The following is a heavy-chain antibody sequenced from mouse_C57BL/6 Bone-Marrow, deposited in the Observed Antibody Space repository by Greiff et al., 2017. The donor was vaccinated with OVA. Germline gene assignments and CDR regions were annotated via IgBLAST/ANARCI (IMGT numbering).Heavy chain of an antibody. CDR2: INPNNGGT. CDR3: AREGAYGSSYGNYAMDY. V-gene: IGHV1-18*01. D-gene: IGHD1-1*01. J-gene: IGHJ4*01. CDR1: GYTFTDYN. Sequence: VQLKESGPELVKPGASVKIPCKASGYTFTDYNMDWVKQSHGKSLEWIGDINPNNGGTIYNQKFKGKATLTVDKSSSTAYMELRSLTSEDTAVYYCAREGAYGSSYGNYAMDYWGQGTSVTVSS.